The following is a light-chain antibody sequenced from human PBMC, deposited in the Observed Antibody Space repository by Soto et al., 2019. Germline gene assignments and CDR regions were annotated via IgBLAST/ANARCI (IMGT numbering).Light chain of an antibody. CDR3: ATWDDSLNGVV. V-gene: IGLV1-44*01. CDR2: SND. CDR1: SSNIGSYT. J-gene: IGLJ2*01. Sequence: QSVLTQPPSASGTPGQRVTISCSGSSSNIGSYTVNWYQHFPGTAPKLLIYSNDERPSGVPDRFSGSKSGTSASLAISGLQSDDEADYYCATWDDSLNGVVFGGGTKLTVL.